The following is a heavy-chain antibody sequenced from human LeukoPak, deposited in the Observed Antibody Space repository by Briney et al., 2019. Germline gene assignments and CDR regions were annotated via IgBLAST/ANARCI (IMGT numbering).Heavy chain of an antibody. Sequence: SETLPLTCTVSGGSISSYYWSWIRQPPGKGLEWIGYIYYSGSTNYNPSLKSRVTISVDASKNQFSLKLSSVTAADTAVYYCARGRVATDFDYWGQGTLVTVSS. CDR1: GGSISSYY. D-gene: IGHD5-12*01. CDR2: IYYSGST. V-gene: IGHV4-59*01. CDR3: ARGRVATDFDY. J-gene: IGHJ4*02.